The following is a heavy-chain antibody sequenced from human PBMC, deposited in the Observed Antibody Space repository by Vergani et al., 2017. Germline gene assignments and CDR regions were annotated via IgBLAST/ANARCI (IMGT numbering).Heavy chain of an antibody. CDR3: ARDLEYYDSSGTIDRVFDI. V-gene: IGHV4-30-4*01. J-gene: IGHJ3*02. D-gene: IGHD3-22*01. CDR1: GGSISSGDYY. CDR2: IYYSGST. Sequence: QVQLQESGPGLVKPSQTLSLTCTVSGGSISSGDYYWSWIRQPPGKGLEWIGYIYYSGSTDYNPSLKSRVTISVDTSKNQFSLKLSSVTAADTAVYYCARDLEYYDSSGTIDRVFDIWGQGTMVTVSS.